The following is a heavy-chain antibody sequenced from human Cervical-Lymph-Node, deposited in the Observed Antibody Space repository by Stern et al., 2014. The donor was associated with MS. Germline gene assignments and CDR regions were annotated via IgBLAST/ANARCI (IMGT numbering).Heavy chain of an antibody. V-gene: IGHV4-30-4*01. J-gene: IGHJ4*02. Sequence: QVQLQESGPGLVKPSQTLSLTCTVTGGSISSGEYYWSWIRQSPGKGLEWIGYIHNSWTTYYNPSLKSRVTISVDTSKNQFSLKLRSLTAADTAVYYCSRDADGYSLVFGYWGRGTLVTVSS. CDR3: SRDADGYSLVFGY. CDR2: IHNSWTT. D-gene: IGHD5-24*01. CDR1: GGSISSGEYY.